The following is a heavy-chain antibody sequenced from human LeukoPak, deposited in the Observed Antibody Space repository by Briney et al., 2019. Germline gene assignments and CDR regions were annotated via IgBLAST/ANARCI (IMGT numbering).Heavy chain of an antibody. CDR1: GGSLSSSSHY. V-gene: IGHV4-61*01. CDR2: ISYCGST. Sequence: SETLSLTCTVSGGSLSSSSHYWGWIRQPPGNGLEWIGYISYCGSTNYNASLKSRVTISVDTYKNQLFLKLSAVTAADTAIYYCARNSGSYSGHFDYWGQGSLVTVSS. CDR3: ARNSGSYSGHFDY. D-gene: IGHD1-26*01. J-gene: IGHJ4*02.